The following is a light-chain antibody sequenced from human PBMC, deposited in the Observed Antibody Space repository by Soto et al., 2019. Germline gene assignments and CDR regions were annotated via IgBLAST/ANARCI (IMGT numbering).Light chain of an antibody. V-gene: IGKV1-39*01. CDR2: AAS. Sequence: DIQMTQSPSSLSASVGDRVTITCRASQGISSYLNWYQQKPGKAPKLLIYAASSLQSGVPSRFSGSGSGTDFTLTISCLQSEDFATYYCQQYYSFPWTFGQGTKVDIK. CDR3: QQYYSFPWT. J-gene: IGKJ1*01. CDR1: QGISSY.